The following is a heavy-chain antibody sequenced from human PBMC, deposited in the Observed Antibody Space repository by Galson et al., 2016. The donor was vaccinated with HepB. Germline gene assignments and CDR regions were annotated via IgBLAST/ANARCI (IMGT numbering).Heavy chain of an antibody. Sequence: PALVKPTQTLTLTCSISGFSLSTFGVGVAWIRQPPGKALEWLALIYWDDDKRYRPALKSRLTITKDTSKNQVVLTMTNMDPVDTATYYCAHRGSAVVGTMGAFDIWGQGTTVTVSS. V-gene: IGHV2-5*02. CDR3: AHRGSAVVGTMGAFDI. CDR2: IYWDDDK. J-gene: IGHJ3*02. D-gene: IGHD6-13*01. CDR1: GFSLSTFGVG.